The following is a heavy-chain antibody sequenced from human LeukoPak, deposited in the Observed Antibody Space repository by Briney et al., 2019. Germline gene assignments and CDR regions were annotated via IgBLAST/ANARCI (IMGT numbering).Heavy chain of an antibody. CDR2: ISGDGGST. V-gene: IGHV3-43*02. Sequence: GGSLRLSCAASGFTFDDYAMHWVRQAPGKGLEWVSLISGDGGSTYYADSVKGRFTISRDNSKNSLYLQMNSLRTEDPALYYCAKEAGYSSGWQYYFDYWGQGTLVTVSS. CDR3: AKEAGYSSGWQYYFDY. CDR1: GFTFDDYA. D-gene: IGHD6-19*01. J-gene: IGHJ4*02.